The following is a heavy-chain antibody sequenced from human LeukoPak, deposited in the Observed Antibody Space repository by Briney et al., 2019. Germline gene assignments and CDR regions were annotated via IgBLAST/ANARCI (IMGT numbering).Heavy chain of an antibody. J-gene: IGHJ5*02. CDR3: ARTNGYYDSSGGAVNWFDP. D-gene: IGHD3-22*01. V-gene: IGHV3-21*04. Sequence: PGGSLRLSRAASGLSFSNYGMHWVRPPPGEGLEWVLSISRSSTYIYYADSVTGRFTISRDNAKNSLYLQMNSLRAEDTAVYYCARTNGYYDSSGGAVNWFDPWGQGTLVTVSS. CDR2: ISRSSTYI. CDR1: GLSFSNYG.